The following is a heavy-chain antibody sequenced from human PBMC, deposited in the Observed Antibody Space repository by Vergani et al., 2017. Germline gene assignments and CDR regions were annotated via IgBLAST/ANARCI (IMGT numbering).Heavy chain of an antibody. Sequence: QVQLQESGPGLVKPSETLSLTCTVSGGSISSYYWAWIRQSPGEGLQWLTSIHNRGKTYHNPSLKSRVSVSLDTSKNRFSLNLTSVTATDTAVYYCARSQGDYWYFDLWGPGSLVTVSS. D-gene: IGHD2-21*01. J-gene: IGHJ2*01. CDR2: IHNRGKT. CDR3: ARSQGDYWYFDL. V-gene: IGHV4-59*05. CDR1: GGSISSYY.